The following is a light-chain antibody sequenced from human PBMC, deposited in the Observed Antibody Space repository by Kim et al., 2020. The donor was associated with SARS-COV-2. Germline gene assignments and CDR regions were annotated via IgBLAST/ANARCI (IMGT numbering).Light chain of an antibody. CDR3: SSYAGSNIVV. CDR2: EVS. Sequence: LSVTISCTGTSSDVGGHTYVSWYQQHPGKAPKLLIYEVSERPSGVPDRFSGSKSGNTASLTVSWLQSEDEADYYCSSYAGSNIVVFGGGTQLTVL. CDR1: SSDVGGHTY. V-gene: IGLV2-8*01. J-gene: IGLJ2*01.